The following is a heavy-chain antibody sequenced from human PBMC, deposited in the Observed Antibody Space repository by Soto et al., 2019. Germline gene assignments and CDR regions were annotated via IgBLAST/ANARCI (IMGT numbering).Heavy chain of an antibody. V-gene: IGHV4-39*01. D-gene: IGHD1-26*01. Sequence: SETLSLTCTVSGGSISSSSYYWGWIRQPPGKGLEWIGSIYYSGSTYYNPSLKSRVTISVDTSKNQFSLKLSSVTAADTAVYYCARHSGWELNSFYYYYYGMDVWGQGTTVTVSS. J-gene: IGHJ6*02. CDR2: IYYSGST. CDR3: ARHSGWELNSFYYYYYGMDV. CDR1: GGSISSSSYY.